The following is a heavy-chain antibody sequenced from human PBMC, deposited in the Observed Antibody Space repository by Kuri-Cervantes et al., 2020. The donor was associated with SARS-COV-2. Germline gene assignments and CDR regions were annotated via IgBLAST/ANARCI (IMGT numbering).Heavy chain of an antibody. CDR1: GFTVSSNY. CDR2: IYSGGST. D-gene: IGHD3-22*01. CDR3: AKDALPTYYYDSSGSSLDY. V-gene: IGHV3-53*01. Sequence: GGSLRLSCAASGFTVSSNYMSWVRQAPGKGLEWVSVIYSGGSTYYADSVKGRFTISRDNSKNTLYLQVNSLRAEDTAVYYCAKDALPTYYYDSSGSSLDYWGQGTLVTVSS. J-gene: IGHJ4*02.